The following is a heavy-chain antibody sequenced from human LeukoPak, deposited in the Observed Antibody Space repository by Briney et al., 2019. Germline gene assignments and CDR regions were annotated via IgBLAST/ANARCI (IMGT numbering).Heavy chain of an antibody. Sequence: AGSLRLSCAASRFIFRNHGMNWVRQAPGEWLEWVSGVSPSGDTTYYADSVKGRFTISRDNAKNSLYLQMNRLRGEDTAVYYCARDFGRWFIDYWGEGTLVTVSS. CDR1: RFIFRNHG. CDR2: VSPSGDTT. CDR3: ARDFGRWFIDY. J-gene: IGHJ4*02. D-gene: IGHD4-23*01. V-gene: IGHV3-23*01.